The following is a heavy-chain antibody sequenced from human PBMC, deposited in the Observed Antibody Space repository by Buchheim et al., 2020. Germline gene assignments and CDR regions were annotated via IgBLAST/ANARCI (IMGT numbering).Heavy chain of an antibody. V-gene: IGHV3-30-3*01. CDR2: ISYDGSNK. Sequence: QVQLVESGGGVVQPGRSLRLSCAASGFTFSSYAMHWVRQAPGKGLEWVAVISYDGSNKYYADSVKGRFTISRDNSKNTLYLQMNSLRAEDTAVYYCARERGTTVTRAAFDYWGQGTL. J-gene: IGHJ4*02. D-gene: IGHD4-17*01. CDR1: GFTFSSYA. CDR3: ARERGTTVTRAAFDY.